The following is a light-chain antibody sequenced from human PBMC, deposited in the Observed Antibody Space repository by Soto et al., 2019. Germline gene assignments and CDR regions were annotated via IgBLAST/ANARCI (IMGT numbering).Light chain of an antibody. CDR1: SSDVGGYNY. CDR3: SSYTSSSNPVV. V-gene: IGLV2-14*01. J-gene: IGLJ2*01. CDR2: DVS. Sequence: QSVLTQPASVSGSPGQSITISCTGTSSDVGGYNYVSWYQQHPGKAPKLMIYDVSNRPSGVSNRFSGSKSGNTASLTISGLQAEDEADYYCSSYTSSSNPVVFGGGTKSPS.